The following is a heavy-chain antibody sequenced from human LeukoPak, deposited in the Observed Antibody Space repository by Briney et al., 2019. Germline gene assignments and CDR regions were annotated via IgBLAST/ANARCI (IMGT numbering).Heavy chain of an antibody. CDR3: AKEIMPGGGSSLDY. V-gene: IGHV3-7*05. CDR2: IKEDGSEK. D-gene: IGHD6-6*01. J-gene: IGHJ4*02. Sequence: PGGSLRLSCAVSGFTFNNYWMTWVRQAPGKGLEWVASIKEDGSEKYYEDSVKGRFTISRDNAKNSLYLQMNSLRAEDTALYYCAKEIMPGGGSSLDYWGQGTLVTVSS. CDR1: GFTFNNYW.